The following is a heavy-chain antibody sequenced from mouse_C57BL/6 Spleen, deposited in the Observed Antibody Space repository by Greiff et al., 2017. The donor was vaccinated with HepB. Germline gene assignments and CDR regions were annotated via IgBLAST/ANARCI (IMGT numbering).Heavy chain of an antibody. CDR2: IDPSDSYT. CDR3: ARYPYPLAMDY. V-gene: IGHV1-50*01. CDR1: GYTFTSYW. D-gene: IGHD6-1*01. Sequence: VQLQQPGAELVKPGASVKLSCKASGYTFTSYWMQWVKQRPGQGLEWIGEIDPSDSYTNYNQKFKGKATLTVATSSSTACMQLSSLTSEDSAVYYCARYPYPLAMDYWGQGTSVTVSS. J-gene: IGHJ4*01.